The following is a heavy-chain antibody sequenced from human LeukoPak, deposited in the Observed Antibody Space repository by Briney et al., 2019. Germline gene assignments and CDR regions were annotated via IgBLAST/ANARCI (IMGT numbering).Heavy chain of an antibody. Sequence: GGSLRLSCAASGFTFSDYYISWIRQAPGKGLEWVSYISSSGSTIYYADSVKGRFTISRDNAKNSLYLQMNSLRAEDTAVYYCARDPLVNLGYYFDYWGQGTLVTVSS. D-gene: IGHD3-16*01. CDR1: GFTFSDYY. CDR2: ISSSGSTI. J-gene: IGHJ4*02. V-gene: IGHV3-11*04. CDR3: ARDPLVNLGYYFDY.